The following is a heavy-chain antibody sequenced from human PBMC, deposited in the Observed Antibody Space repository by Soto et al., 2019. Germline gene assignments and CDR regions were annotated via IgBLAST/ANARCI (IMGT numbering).Heavy chain of an antibody. D-gene: IGHD3-22*01. CDR2: IYYSGST. V-gene: IGHV4-31*03. CDR3: ARTYDSSGYSSPDAFDI. CDR1: GGSISSGGYY. Sequence: QVQLQESGPGLVKPSQTLSLTCTVSGGSISSGGYYWSWIRQHPGKGLEWIGYIYYSGSTYYNPYLKTRVTISVDTSNNQFSLKLSSVTAADTAVYYCARTYDSSGYSSPDAFDIWGQGTMVTVSS. J-gene: IGHJ3*02.